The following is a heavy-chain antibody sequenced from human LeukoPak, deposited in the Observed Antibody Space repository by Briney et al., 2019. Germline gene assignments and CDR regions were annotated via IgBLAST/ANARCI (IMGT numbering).Heavy chain of an antibody. J-gene: IGHJ5*02. V-gene: IGHV7-4-1*01. Sequence: ASVKVSCKASGYTFTSYAMNWVRQAPGQGVEWMGWINTNTGNPTYAQGFTGRVGFSFDTSLSTAYLQICSLKAEDTPVYYCARGGFGECPNWFDPWGQGTLVTVSS. CDR2: INTNTGNP. CDR1: GYTFTSYA. D-gene: IGHD3-10*01. CDR3: ARGGFGECPNWFDP.